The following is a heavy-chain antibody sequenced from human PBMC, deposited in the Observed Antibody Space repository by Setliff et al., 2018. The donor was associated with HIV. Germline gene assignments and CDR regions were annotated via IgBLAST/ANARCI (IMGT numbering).Heavy chain of an antibody. CDR3: ARVNYYDSSGYYEDAFDI. J-gene: IGHJ3*02. Sequence: SETLSLTCTVSGGSISSSSYYWGWIRQPPGKGLEWIGSIYYSGSTYYNRSLKSRVTISLDTSKNQFSLKLSSVTAADTAVYYCARVNYYDSSGYYEDAFDIWGQGTMVTVSS. CDR1: GGSISSSSYY. V-gene: IGHV4-39*07. D-gene: IGHD3-22*01. CDR2: IYYSGST.